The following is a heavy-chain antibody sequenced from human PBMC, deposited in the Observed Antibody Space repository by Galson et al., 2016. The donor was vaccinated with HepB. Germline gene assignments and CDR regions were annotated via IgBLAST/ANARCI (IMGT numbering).Heavy chain of an antibody. CDR2: IYAGDSDT. CDR1: GYTFGSYW. J-gene: IGHJ4*02. D-gene: IGHD3-10*01. Sequence: QSGAEVKKPGESLRISCQGSGYTFGSYWIGWVRQKPGKGLEWMGIIYAGDSDTKYNPSFEGQVTISADKSTTTAYLRWSSLKASDTGIYYCARGKLRGIFTSGFDSWGQGTLVTVSS. V-gene: IGHV5-51*01. CDR3: ARGKLRGIFTSGFDS.